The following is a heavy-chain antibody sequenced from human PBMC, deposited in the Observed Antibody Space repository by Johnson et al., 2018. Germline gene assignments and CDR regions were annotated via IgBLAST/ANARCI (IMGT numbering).Heavy chain of an antibody. J-gene: IGHJ6*03. Sequence: VQLVESGGGVVRPGGSLRLSCAASGFTFSSYAMSWVRQAPGKGLEWVSAISGSGDSTYYADSVKGRFTISRDSSKDTLYLQMNSLRAADTAVYYCVGIKPMVYAIPYYYYYYMDVWGKGTTVTVSS. CDR3: VGIKPMVYAIPYYYYYYMDV. D-gene: IGHD2-8*01. CDR1: GFTFSSYA. CDR2: ISGSGDST. V-gene: IGHV3-23*04.